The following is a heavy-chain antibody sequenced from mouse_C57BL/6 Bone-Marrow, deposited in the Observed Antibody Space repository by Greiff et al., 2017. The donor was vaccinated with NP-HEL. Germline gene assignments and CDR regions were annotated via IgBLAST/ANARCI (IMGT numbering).Heavy chain of an antibody. CDR3: ARHDGYYVGYAMDY. D-gene: IGHD2-3*01. CDR1: GFTFSSYG. CDR2: ISSGGSYT. J-gene: IGHJ4*01. V-gene: IGHV5-6*01. Sequence: EVQGVESGGDLVKPGGSLKLSCAASGFTFSSYGMSWVRQTPDKRLEWVATISSGGSYTYYPDSVKGRFTISRDNAKYTLYLQMSSLKSEDTAMYYCARHDGYYVGYAMDYWGQGTSVTVSS.